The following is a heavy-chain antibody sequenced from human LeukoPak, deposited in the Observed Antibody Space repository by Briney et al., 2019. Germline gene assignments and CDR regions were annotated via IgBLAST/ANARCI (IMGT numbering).Heavy chain of an antibody. CDR2: IYYSGST. CDR3: ARQIPYCSGGSCYAMDY. CDR1: GGSISSYY. J-gene: IGHJ4*02. D-gene: IGHD2-15*01. Sequence: SETLSLTCTVSGGSISSYYWSWIRQPPGKGLEWLGYIYYSGSTNYNPSLKSRVTISVDTSKNQFSPKLSSVTAADTAVYYCARQIPYCSGGSCYAMDYWGQGTLVTVSS. V-gene: IGHV4-59*08.